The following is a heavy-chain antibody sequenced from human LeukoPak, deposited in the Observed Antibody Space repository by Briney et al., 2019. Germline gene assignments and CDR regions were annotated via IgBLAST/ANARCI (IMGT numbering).Heavy chain of an antibody. CDR1: GFTFGDYA. Sequence: GGSLRLSCTASGFTFGDYAMSWFRQAPGKGLEWVGFIRSKAYGGTTEYAASVKGRFTISRDDSKSIAYLQMNSLKTEDTAVYYCTRVGHGDYFVFYVPPLLDYWGQGTLVTVSS. V-gene: IGHV3-49*03. D-gene: IGHD4-17*01. CDR3: TRVGHGDYFVFYVPPLLDY. J-gene: IGHJ4*02. CDR2: IRSKAYGGTT.